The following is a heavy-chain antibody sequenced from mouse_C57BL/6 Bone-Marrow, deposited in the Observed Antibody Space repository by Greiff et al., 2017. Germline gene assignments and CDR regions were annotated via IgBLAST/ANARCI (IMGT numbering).Heavy chain of an antibody. CDR2: INPYNGCT. CDR3: ARFEYWDY. V-gene: IGHV1-19*01. D-gene: IGHD5-1*01. J-gene: IGHJ2*01. CDR1: GYTFTDYY. Sequence: EVHLVESGPVLVKPGASVKMSCKASGYTFTDYYMNWVKQSHGKSLEWIGVINPYNGCTSYNEKFKGNATLTVDQSSSTAYMELNSLTSEDSAVYYCARFEYWDYWGQGTTLTVSS.